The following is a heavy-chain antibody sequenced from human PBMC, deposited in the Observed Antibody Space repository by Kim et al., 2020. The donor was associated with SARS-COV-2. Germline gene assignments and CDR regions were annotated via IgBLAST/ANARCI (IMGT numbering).Heavy chain of an antibody. J-gene: IGHJ4*02. D-gene: IGHD3-10*01. CDR1: GYTFTGYY. Sequence: ASVKVSCKASGYTFTGYYIHWVRQAPGQGLEWMGRINPNSGGTNYTQNFQGRVTLTRDTSISTAYMELSRLRSDDTAVYYCARVGEYGSGSYASFWGQGTLGTLSS. CDR2: INPNSGGT. V-gene: IGHV1-2*06. CDR3: ARVGEYGSGSYASF.